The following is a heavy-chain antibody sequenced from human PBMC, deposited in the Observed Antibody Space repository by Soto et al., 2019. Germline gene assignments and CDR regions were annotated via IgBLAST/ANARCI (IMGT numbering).Heavy chain of an antibody. CDR2: IYYSGST. D-gene: IGHD2-15*01. Sequence: SETLSLTCTVSGGSISSYYWSCIRQLPGKGLEWIGYIYYSGSTNYNPSLKSRVTISVDTSKNQFSLKLSSVTAADTAVYYCARADGGRLRGFAYWGQGTMVTVSS. J-gene: IGHJ4*02. CDR1: GGSISSYY. V-gene: IGHV4-59*01. CDR3: ARADGGRLRGFAY.